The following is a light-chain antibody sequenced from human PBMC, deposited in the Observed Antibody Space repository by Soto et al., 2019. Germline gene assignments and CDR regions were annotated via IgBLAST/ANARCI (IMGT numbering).Light chain of an antibody. CDR3: QQYYDWPPLT. Sequence: EILMTQSPPTLSVSEGERATLSCRASQSVNSSYLAWYQQKAGQAPGLLIYGPSTRAPGIPARFSGSGSGTEFTLTISSLLSEDSAVYYCQQYYDWPPLTFGGGTKVDIK. J-gene: IGKJ4*01. CDR1: QSVNSSY. CDR2: GPS. V-gene: IGKV3-15*01.